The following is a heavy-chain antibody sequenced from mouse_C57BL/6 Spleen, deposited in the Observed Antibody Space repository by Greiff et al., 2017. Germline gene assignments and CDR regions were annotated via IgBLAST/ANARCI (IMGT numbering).Heavy chain of an antibody. CDR1: GYSITSGYY. Sequence: EVQLVESGPGLVKPSQSLSFTCSVTGYSITSGYYWNWIRQFPGNKLEWMGYISYDGSNNYNPSLKNRISITRDTSKNQFFLKLNSVTTEDTATYYCARSSYYSNDAGWDYWGQGTSVTVSS. J-gene: IGHJ4*01. D-gene: IGHD2-5*01. CDR2: ISYDGSN. V-gene: IGHV3-6*01. CDR3: ARSSYYSNDAGWDY.